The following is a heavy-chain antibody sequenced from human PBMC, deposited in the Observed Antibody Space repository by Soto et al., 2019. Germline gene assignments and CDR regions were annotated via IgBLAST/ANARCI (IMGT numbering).Heavy chain of an antibody. D-gene: IGHD6-6*01. CDR1: GFTFSINA. CDR3: AKDSIAGRPDYNYGMDV. CDR2: ISYDGSKK. V-gene: IGHV3-30*18. Sequence: GGSLRLSCAASGFTFSINAMHWVLQAPCEGLEWVALISYDGSKKYYVDSVKGRFTISRDNSKNTLYLQMNSLTAEDTAVYYCAKDSIAGRPDYNYGMDVWGQGTTVTVSS. J-gene: IGHJ6*02.